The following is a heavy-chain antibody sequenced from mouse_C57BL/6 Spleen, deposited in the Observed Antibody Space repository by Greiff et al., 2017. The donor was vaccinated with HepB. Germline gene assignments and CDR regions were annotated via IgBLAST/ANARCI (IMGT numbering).Heavy chain of an antibody. CDR3: ARGRGTAY. CDR1: GYTFTSYW. Sequence: VQLQQPGAELVKPGASVKLSCKASGYTFTSYWMQWVKQRPGQGLEWIGEIDPSDSYTNYNQKFKGKATLTVDTSSSTAYMQLSSLTSEDSAVYYCARGRGTAYWGQGTLVTVSA. D-gene: IGHD3-3*01. CDR2: IDPSDSYT. V-gene: IGHV1-50*01. J-gene: IGHJ3*01.